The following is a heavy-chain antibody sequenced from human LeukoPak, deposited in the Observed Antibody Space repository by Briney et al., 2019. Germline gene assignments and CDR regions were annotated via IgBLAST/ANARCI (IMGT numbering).Heavy chain of an antibody. CDR2: ISSSSSYI. V-gene: IGHV3-21*01. CDR1: GFTFSSYS. Sequence: GGSLGLSCAASGFTFSSYSMNWVRQAPGKGLEWVSSISSSSSYIYYADSVKGRFTISRDNAKNSLYLQMNSLRAEDTAVYYCARERGGDSGYDPFDYWGQGALVTVSS. CDR3: ARERGGDSGYDPFDY. D-gene: IGHD5-12*01. J-gene: IGHJ4*02.